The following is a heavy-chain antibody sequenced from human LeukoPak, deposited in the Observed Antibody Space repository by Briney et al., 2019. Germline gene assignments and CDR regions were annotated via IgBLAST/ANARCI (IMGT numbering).Heavy chain of an antibody. CDR3: ARTGYCSSTSCYTASRPYYYYYMDV. J-gene: IGHJ6*03. Sequence: SETLSLTCTVSGGRMSGDSLTDSNYYWVWIRQPPGKGLEWIGSVYFSGYTYYTPSLESRVTISAETSKNLFSLRLSSVTAADTAVYYRARTGYCSSTSCYTASRPYYYYYMDVWGKGTTVTVSS. CDR1: GGRMSGDSLTDSNYY. CDR2: VYFSGYT. V-gene: IGHV4-39*07. D-gene: IGHD2-2*02.